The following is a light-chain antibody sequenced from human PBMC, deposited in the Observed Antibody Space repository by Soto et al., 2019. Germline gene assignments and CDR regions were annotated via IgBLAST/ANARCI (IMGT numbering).Light chain of an antibody. CDR3: QQYGSSPLT. J-gene: IGKJ4*01. CDR2: DGS. V-gene: IGKV3-20*01. Sequence: ETVLTQSPGTLSLSPGERASLSCRASQSISGRYLAWYQQKPGQAPRLLIYDGSSRATGIPDRFSGSGSGTDFILTISRLEPEDFAVYYCQQYGSSPLTFGGGTKVEIK. CDR1: QSISGRY.